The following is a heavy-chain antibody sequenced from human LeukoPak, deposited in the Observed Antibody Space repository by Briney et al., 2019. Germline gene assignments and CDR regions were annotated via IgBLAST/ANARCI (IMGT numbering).Heavy chain of an antibody. CDR3: VQGPYLDY. CDR2: IKQDGSAK. D-gene: IGHD2-21*01. Sequence: PGGSLRLSCAASGFTFSTYWMCWVRRAPGKGLEWVANIKQDGSAKYYVDSVKGRFSISRDNAKNSLYLQMKSLRAEDTALYFCVQGPYLDYWGQGTLVTVSS. J-gene: IGHJ4*02. V-gene: IGHV3-7*01. CDR1: GFTFSTYW.